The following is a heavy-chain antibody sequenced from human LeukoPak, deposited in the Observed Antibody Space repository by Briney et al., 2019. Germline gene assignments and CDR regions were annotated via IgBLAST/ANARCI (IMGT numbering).Heavy chain of an antibody. CDR3: ARGQQHYSPRGHWFDP. CDR2: IYYSGIT. D-gene: IGHD6-13*01. CDR1: GGSVSSGNYY. V-gene: IGHV4-61*01. J-gene: IGHJ5*02. Sequence: KPSETLSLTCTVSGGSVSSGNYYWSWIRQPPGKGLEWIGYIYYSGITNYNPSLKSRVTISVDTSKNQFSLKLSSVTAADTAVYYCARGQQHYSPRGHWFDPWGQGTLVTVSS.